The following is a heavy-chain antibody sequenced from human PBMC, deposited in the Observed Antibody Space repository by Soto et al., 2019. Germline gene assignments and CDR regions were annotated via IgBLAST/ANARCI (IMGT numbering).Heavy chain of an antibody. CDR2: INAGNGNT. CDR3: ARSAISPFGGLIGPFDY. D-gene: IGHD3-16*02. CDR1: GYTFTGYA. Sequence: ASLKVSCKASGYTFTGYAMHWVRQAPGQRLEWMAWINAGNGNTKYSQRFQGRVTITRDTSASTVYMELSSLRSEDTAVYYCARSAISPFGGLIGPFDYWGQGNLVTVS. V-gene: IGHV1-3*01. J-gene: IGHJ4*02.